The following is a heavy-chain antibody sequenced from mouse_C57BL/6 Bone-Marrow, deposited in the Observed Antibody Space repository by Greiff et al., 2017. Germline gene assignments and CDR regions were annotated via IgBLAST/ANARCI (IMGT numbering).Heavy chain of an antibody. J-gene: IGHJ2*01. CDR3: ARWGTTVVADY. CDR1: GYTFTSYG. Sequence: VKLQQSGAELARPGASVKLSCKASGYTFTSYGISWVKQRTGQGLEWIGEIYPRSGNTYYTEKFKGKATLTADKSSSTAYMELRSLTSEDSAVYFCARWGTTVVADYWGQGTTLTVSS. V-gene: IGHV1-81*01. CDR2: IYPRSGNT. D-gene: IGHD1-1*01.